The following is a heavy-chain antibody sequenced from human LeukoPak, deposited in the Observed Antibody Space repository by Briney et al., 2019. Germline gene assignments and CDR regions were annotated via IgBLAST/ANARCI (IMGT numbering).Heavy chain of an antibody. CDR3: AWLYGSGSYYYYYVDV. Sequence: GASVKVSCKASGYTFTSYDINWVRQATGQGLEWMGWMNPNSGNTGYAQKFQGRVTITRNTSISTAYMELSSLRSEDTAVYYCAWLYGSGSYYYYYVDVWGKGTTVTVSS. V-gene: IGHV1-8*03. CDR1: GYTFTSYD. J-gene: IGHJ6*03. CDR2: MNPNSGNT. D-gene: IGHD3-10*01.